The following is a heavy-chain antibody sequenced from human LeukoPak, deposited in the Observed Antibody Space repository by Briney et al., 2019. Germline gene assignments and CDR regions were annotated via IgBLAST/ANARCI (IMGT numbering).Heavy chain of an antibody. D-gene: IGHD2-2*01. Sequence: SETLSLTCAVYGGSFSGYYWSWIRQPPGKGLEWIGEINHSGSTNYNPSLKSRVTIPVDTSKNQFSLKLSSVTAADTAVYYCARVLYCSSTSCLYYYYYGMDVWGQGTTVTVSS. V-gene: IGHV4-34*01. CDR3: ARVLYCSSTSCLYYYYYGMDV. CDR1: GGSFSGYY. J-gene: IGHJ6*02. CDR2: INHSGST.